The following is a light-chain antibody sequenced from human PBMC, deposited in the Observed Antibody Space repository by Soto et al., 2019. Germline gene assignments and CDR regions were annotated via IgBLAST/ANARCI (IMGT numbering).Light chain of an antibody. CDR1: QGISSY. J-gene: IGKJ1*01. CDR3: QQYNSYSRT. V-gene: IGKV1-8*01. Sequence: AIRMTQSPSSLSASTGDRVTITCRASQGISSYLAWYQQKPGKAPKLLIYAASTLQSGVPSRFSGSGSGTESTLTISSLQPDDFATYYCQQYNSYSRTFGQGTKVDIK. CDR2: AAS.